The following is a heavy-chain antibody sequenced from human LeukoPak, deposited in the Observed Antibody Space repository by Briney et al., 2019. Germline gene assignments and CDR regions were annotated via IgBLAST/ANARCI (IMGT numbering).Heavy chain of an antibody. CDR1: GGSISSSGYY. D-gene: IGHD5-24*01. CDR2: IYYSGST. V-gene: IGHV4-39*01. Sequence: SETLSLTCTVSGGSISSSGYYWGWIRQSPGKGLDWIGSIYYSGSTYYDPSLMSRVTISEDTSKNQFSLKLSSVTAADTAVYFCASHPTNFDAFDIWGQGTMVTVSS. CDR3: ASHPTNFDAFDI. J-gene: IGHJ3*02.